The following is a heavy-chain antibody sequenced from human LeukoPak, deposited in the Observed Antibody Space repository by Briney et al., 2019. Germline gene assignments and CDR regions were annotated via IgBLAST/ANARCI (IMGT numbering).Heavy chain of an antibody. CDR3: AKTRGYSGYDY. D-gene: IGHD5-12*01. Sequence: GGSLRLSCAASGFTFSSYEMNWVRQAPGKGLEWVSYISSSGSTIYYADSVKGRFTISRDNAKNSLYLQMNSLRAEDTAVYYCAKTRGYSGYDYWGRGTLVTVSS. CDR1: GFTFSSYE. CDR2: ISSSGSTI. J-gene: IGHJ4*02. V-gene: IGHV3-48*03.